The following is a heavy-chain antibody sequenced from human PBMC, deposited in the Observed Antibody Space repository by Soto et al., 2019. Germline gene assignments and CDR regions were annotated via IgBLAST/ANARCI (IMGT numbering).Heavy chain of an antibody. CDR1: GFTFSRYN. V-gene: IGHV3-48*02. J-gene: IGHJ6*02. CDR3: VREEASGSSGLTYHYYYNGMDV. D-gene: IGHD3-10*01. CDR2: VTTSGDTM. Sequence: VQLVESGGGLVQPGGSLRLSCVASGFTFSRYNMHWVRQAPGKGLEWVAYVTTSGDTMFYADSVEGRFAISRDAAKNSVHLQMNSLGDEDTAVYYCVREEASGSSGLTYHYYYNGMDVWGQGTTVTVSS.